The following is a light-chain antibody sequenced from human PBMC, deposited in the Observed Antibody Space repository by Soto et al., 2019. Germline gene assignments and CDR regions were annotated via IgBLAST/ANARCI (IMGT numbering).Light chain of an antibody. Sequence: VVLTQSPVTLSLSPGQRATLSCSSSQSVSSNLAWYQQKPGQTPRLLIYGASTRATGFPARFSGSGSGTEFTLTISSLQSEDFAVYYCQQYNNWPPTWTFGQGTNV. CDR3: QQYNNWPPTWT. V-gene: IGKV3-15*01. CDR2: GAS. CDR1: QSVSSN. J-gene: IGKJ1*01.